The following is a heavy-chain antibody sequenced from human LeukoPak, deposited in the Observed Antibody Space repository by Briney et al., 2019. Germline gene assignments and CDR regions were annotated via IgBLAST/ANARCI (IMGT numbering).Heavy chain of an antibody. CDR3: VSPRGFSYGYFDY. CDR1: GGSISSSSAY. CDR2: IYYSKNT. D-gene: IGHD5-18*01. Sequence: SETLSLTCTVSGGSISSSSAYWGWIRQPPGKGLEWIGSIYYSKNTYYNPSLKSRVNISADTSTNQFSLTLGSVSATDTAVYYCVSPRGFSYGYFDYWGQGTLVTVSS. J-gene: IGHJ4*02. V-gene: IGHV4-39*01.